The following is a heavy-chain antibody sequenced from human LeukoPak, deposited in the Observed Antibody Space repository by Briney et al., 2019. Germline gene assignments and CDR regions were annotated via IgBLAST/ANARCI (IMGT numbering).Heavy chain of an antibody. V-gene: IGHV4-39*01. CDR1: GVSISSSSYY. J-gene: IGHJ4*02. CDR2: IYYSGST. CDR3: ARHEMSAAAGLYFDY. Sequence: SETLSLTCTVSGVSISSSSYYRGWIRQPPGKGLEWIGSIYYSGSTCYNPSLKSRVTISVDTSKNQFSLKLSSVTAADTAVYYCARHEMSAAAGLYFDYWGQGTLVTVSS. D-gene: IGHD6-13*01.